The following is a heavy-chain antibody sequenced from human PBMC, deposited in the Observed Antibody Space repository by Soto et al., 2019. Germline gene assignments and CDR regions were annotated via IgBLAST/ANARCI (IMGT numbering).Heavy chain of an antibody. V-gene: IGHV4-30-4*01. Sequence: SETLSLTCTVSGGSISSGDYYWSWIRQPPGKGLEWIGYIYYSGSTYYNPSLKSRVTISVDTSKNQFSLKLSSVTAADTAVYYCARDKRVRTYNYDSSGYPYYYYGMDVWGQGTTVTVSS. CDR3: ARDKRVRTYNYDSSGYPYYYYGMDV. CDR1: GGSISSGDYY. J-gene: IGHJ6*02. CDR2: IYYSGST. D-gene: IGHD3-22*01.